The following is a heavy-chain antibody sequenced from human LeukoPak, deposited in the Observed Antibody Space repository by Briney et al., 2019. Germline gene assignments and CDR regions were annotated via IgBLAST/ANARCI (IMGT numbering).Heavy chain of an antibody. Sequence: AASVKVSCRASGDSFTSYGSGWVRQAPGQGLEWMGWISAYSDNTNYAQKLQGRVTMTRDKSISPAYMELSRLRSDDTAVYYCARGGKFRLLRYFDWLPQWDYWGQGPLVPVSS. J-gene: IGHJ4*02. D-gene: IGHD3-9*01. V-gene: IGHV1-18*01. CDR1: GDSFTSYG. CDR3: ARGGKFRLLRYFDWLPQWDY. CDR2: ISAYSDNT.